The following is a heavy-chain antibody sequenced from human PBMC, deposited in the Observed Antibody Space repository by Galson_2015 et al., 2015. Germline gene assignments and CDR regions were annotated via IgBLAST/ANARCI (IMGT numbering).Heavy chain of an antibody. J-gene: IGHJ5*02. CDR2: ISSSSSYI. D-gene: IGHD6-13*01. Sequence: SLRLSCAASGFTFSSYRMNWVRQAPGKGLEWVSSISSSSSYIYYADSVKGRFTISRDNAKNSLYLQMNSLRAEDTAVYYCARDLLPQAGHIAAAGSGYNWFDPWGQGTLVTVSS. V-gene: IGHV3-21*01. CDR3: ARDLLPQAGHIAAAGSGYNWFDP. CDR1: GFTFSSYR.